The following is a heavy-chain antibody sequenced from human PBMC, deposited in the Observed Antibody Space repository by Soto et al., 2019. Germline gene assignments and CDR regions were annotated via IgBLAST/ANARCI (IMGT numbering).Heavy chain of an antibody. D-gene: IGHD3-22*01. CDR3: AKSEYYYDSSGHYDAFDI. CDR1: GFTFSNYA. J-gene: IGHJ3*02. Sequence: GGSLRLSCAASGFTFSNYALTWVRQIPGKGLEWVSSVSCSGNSPYYADSVKGRFTISRDNSKNTLYLQMNSLRAEDTAVYYFAKSEYYYDSSGHYDAFDIWGQGTMVTVSS. V-gene: IGHV3-23*01. CDR2: VSCSGNSP.